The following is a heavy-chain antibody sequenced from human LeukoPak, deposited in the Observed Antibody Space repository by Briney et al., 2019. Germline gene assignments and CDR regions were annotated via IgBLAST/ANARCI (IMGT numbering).Heavy chain of an antibody. V-gene: IGHV4-59*01. Sequence: SETLSLTCSVSGVSITSSYWSWIRQSPGKGLEWIGYIHYTGSTNYNPSLKSRVTMLIDTSKNQFSLKLSSVTAADTAVYYCARGRYSAGDNWFDPWGQGTLVTVSS. CDR3: ARGRYSAGDNWFDP. J-gene: IGHJ5*02. D-gene: IGHD3-9*01. CDR1: GVSITSSY. CDR2: IHYTGST.